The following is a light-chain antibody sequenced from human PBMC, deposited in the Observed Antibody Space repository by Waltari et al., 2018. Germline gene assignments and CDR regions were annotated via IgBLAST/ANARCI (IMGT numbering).Light chain of an antibody. CDR2: WAS. Sequence: DIVMTQSPDSLAVSLVERATINCKSRQSVLYSSNNNNYVAWYPQKPGPPPKLLVYWASTRESGVPDRFSGSGSGTDFSLTISSLQAEDVAVYYCQQFYSLPVTFGGGTNVEIK. J-gene: IGKJ4*01. CDR1: QSVLYSSNNNNY. V-gene: IGKV4-1*01. CDR3: QQFYSLPVT.